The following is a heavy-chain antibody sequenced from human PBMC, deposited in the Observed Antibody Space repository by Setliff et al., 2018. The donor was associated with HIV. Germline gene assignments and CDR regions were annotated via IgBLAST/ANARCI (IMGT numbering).Heavy chain of an antibody. CDR3: ASPRDSSPFDY. CDR1: GGSISSSSYY. V-gene: IGHV4-39*01. D-gene: IGHD2-21*01. CDR2: IYYSGST. J-gene: IGHJ4*02. Sequence: PSEILSLTCTVSGGSISSSSYYWGWIRQPPGKGLEWIGSIYYSGSTYYNPSLKSRVTISVDTSKNQFSLKLSSVTAADTAVYYCASPRDSSPFDYWGQGTLVTVSS.